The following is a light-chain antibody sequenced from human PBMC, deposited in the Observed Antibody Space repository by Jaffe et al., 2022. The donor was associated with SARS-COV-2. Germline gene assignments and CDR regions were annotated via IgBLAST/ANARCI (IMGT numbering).Light chain of an antibody. V-gene: IGKV2-30*01. CDR1: QSLVYSDGNTY. CDR3: MQGTHWPRT. CDR2: EVS. J-gene: IGKJ1*01. Sequence: DVVMTQSPLSLPVSLGQPASISCRSSQSLVYSDGNTYLNWFQQRPGHSPRRLIYEVSKRDSGVPDRFSGSGSGTDFTLRISRVEAEDVGVYYCMQGTHWPRTFGQGTKVEIK.